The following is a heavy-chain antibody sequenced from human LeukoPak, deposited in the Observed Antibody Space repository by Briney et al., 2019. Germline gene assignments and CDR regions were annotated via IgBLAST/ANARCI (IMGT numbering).Heavy chain of an antibody. D-gene: IGHD3-22*01. CDR2: ISGSGGST. Sequence: GGSLRLSCAASGFTFSSYAMSWVRQAPGKGLEWVSAISGSGGSTYYADSVKGRFTISRDNSKNTLYLRMNSLRAEDTAVYYCAKVPTYYYDSSGSGDWGQGTLVTVPS. CDR3: AKVPTYYYDSSGSGD. J-gene: IGHJ4*02. CDR1: GFTFSSYA. V-gene: IGHV3-23*01.